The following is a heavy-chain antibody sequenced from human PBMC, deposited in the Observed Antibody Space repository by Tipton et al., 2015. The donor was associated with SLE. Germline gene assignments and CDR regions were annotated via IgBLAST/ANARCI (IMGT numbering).Heavy chain of an antibody. CDR1: GFTFSSYE. D-gene: IGHD3-16*01. CDR2: ISGSAETI. J-gene: IGHJ4*02. V-gene: IGHV3-48*03. CDR3: ARDPKNWGYFDY. Sequence: SLRLSCATSGFTFSSYEMNWVRQAPGKGLEWISYISGSAETIYYADSVRGRFTISRDNAKRSLYLQMNSLRAEDTAIYYCARDPKNWGYFDYWGQGTLVTVSP.